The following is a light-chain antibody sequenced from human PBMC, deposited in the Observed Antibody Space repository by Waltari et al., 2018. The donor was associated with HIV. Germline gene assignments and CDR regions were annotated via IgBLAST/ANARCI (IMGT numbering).Light chain of an antibody. V-gene: IGLV2-11*01. CDR3: CSYAGRYTYV. CDR2: DVT. J-gene: IGLJ1*01. Sequence: QSALTQPRSVSGSPGQSVTISCTGTSSDVGGYNYVSWYQHHPGKAPKFMIYDVTTLPSGVPDRFSGSKSGNTASLTISGLQAEDEADYYCCSYAGRYTYVFGTGTKVTVL. CDR1: SSDVGGYNY.